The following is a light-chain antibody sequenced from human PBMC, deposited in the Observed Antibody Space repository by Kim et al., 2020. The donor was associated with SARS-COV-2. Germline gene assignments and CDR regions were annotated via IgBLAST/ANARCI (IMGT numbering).Light chain of an antibody. CDR3: QSADSSGTYRV. CDR1: ALSNHY. CDR2: KDT. V-gene: IGLV3-25*03. J-gene: IGLJ3*02. Sequence: PGQTARITCSGDALSNHYAYSYHQKPGQAPVLVISKDTERPSGIPERFSGSSSGTTVTLTISGVQAEDEADYYCQSADSSGTYRVFGGGTKLTVL.